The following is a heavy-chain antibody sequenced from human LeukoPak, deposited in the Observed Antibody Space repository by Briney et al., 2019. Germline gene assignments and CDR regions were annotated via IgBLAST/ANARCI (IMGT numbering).Heavy chain of an antibody. CDR2: MNPNSGNT. V-gene: IGHV1-8*01. Sequence: ASVKVPCKASGYTFTSYDINWVRQATGQGLEWMGWMNPNSGNTGYAQKFQGRVTITRNTSISTAYKELSRLRSEDTAVYYGARGGEWELRRVSDYWGQGTLVTVSS. CDR3: ARGGEWELRRVSDY. D-gene: IGHD1-26*01. J-gene: IGHJ4*02. CDR1: GYTFTSYD.